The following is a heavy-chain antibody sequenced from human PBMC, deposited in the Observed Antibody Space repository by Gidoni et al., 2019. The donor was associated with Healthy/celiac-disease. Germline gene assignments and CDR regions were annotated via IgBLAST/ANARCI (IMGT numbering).Heavy chain of an antibody. CDR2: ISEDGINK. CDR1: GFTFSSYG. CDR3: AKGSLYIVVVPAAPREDWFDP. D-gene: IGHD2-2*01. Sequence: QVQLLESGGGVVQPGRSLRLSCAASGFTFSSYGMHWVRQAPGKGLEWVAVISEDGINKYYADSVKARFTISRYNSKNTRYLQMNSLRAQDTAGYYSAKGSLYIVVVPAAPREDWFDPWGQGTLVTVSS. J-gene: IGHJ5*02. V-gene: IGHV3-30*18.